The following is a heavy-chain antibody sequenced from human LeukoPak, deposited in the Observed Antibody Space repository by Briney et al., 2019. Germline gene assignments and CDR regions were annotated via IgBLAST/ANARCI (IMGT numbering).Heavy chain of an antibody. CDR3: ARVVGATQYYFDY. CDR1: GFTFSSHS. D-gene: IGHD1-26*01. CDR2: ISSSSSYI. J-gene: IGHJ4*02. Sequence: GGSLRLSCAASGFTFSSHSMNWVRQAPGKGLEWVSSISSSSSYIYYADSVKGRFTISRDNAKNSLYLQMNSLRAEDTAVYYCARVVGATQYYFDYWGQGTLVTVSS. V-gene: IGHV3-21*01.